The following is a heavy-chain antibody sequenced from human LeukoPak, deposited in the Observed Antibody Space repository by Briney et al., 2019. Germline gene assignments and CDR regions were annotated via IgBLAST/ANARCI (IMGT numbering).Heavy chain of an antibody. CDR2: ISTYNGNT. D-gene: IGHD4-17*01. J-gene: IGHJ4*02. CDR1: GYSFVPYG. Sequence: ASVKVSCKASGYSFVPYGISWVRQAPGQGPEWMGWISTYNGNTKYAQKSQGRVTMTTDTSTSTAYMELRSLRSDDTAVYYCARDEDYGISVNVDYWGQGTLVTVSS. CDR3: ARDEDYGISVNVDY. V-gene: IGHV1-18*01.